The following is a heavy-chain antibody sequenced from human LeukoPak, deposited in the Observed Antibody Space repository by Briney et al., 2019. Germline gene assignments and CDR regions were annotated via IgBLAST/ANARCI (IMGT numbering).Heavy chain of an antibody. J-gene: IGHJ6*02. CDR3: TKDMDPGGINV. CDR1: GFTFDDYA. CDR2: FSLDSDNV. Sequence: GRSLGLSCAASGFTFDDYAMYWVRQAPGKGLEWVSGFSLDSDNVGYADSVRGRFTVSRDRAKNSLYLQMNYLRPEDTALYFCTKDMDPGGINVWGQGTTVIVSS. V-gene: IGHV3-9*01. D-gene: IGHD2-2*03.